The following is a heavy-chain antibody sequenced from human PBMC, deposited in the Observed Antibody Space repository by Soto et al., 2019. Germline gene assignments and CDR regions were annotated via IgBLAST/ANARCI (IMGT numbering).Heavy chain of an antibody. CDR2: IYYSGST. CDR1: GGSISSSSYY. J-gene: IGHJ6*03. Sequence: SETLSLTCTVSGGSISSSSYYWGWIRQPPGKGLEWIGSIYYSGSTYYNPSLKSRVTISVDTSKNQFSLKLSSVTAADTAVYYCARRDRTQRGGSLYYYYYMDVWGKGTTVT. V-gene: IGHV4-39*01. CDR3: ARRDRTQRGGSLYYYYYMDV. D-gene: IGHD2-15*01.